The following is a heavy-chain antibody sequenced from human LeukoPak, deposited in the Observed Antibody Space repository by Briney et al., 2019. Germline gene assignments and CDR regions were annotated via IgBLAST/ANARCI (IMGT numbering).Heavy chain of an antibody. Sequence: GRSLRLSCAAPGFTFSSYGMHWVRQAPGKGLEWVAIIWYDGSYKYYADSVEGRFSISRDNSKNALFLQMNSLRAEDTAVYYCARDVNFYDSSAYAPFDNWGQGILVTVSS. CDR1: GFTFSSYG. CDR2: IWYDGSYK. V-gene: IGHV3-33*01. J-gene: IGHJ4*02. CDR3: ARDVNFYDSSAYAPFDN. D-gene: IGHD3-22*01.